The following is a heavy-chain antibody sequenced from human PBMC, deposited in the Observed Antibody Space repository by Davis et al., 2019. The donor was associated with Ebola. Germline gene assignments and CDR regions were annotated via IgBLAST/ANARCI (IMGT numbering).Heavy chain of an antibody. D-gene: IGHD1-26*01. J-gene: IGHJ4*02. Sequence: GESLKISCAASGFTFGDYAMSWVRQAPGKGLEWVGFIRSKAYGGTTEYAASVKGRFTISRDDSNSIAYLQLNSLKTEDTAVYYCTRSYSAGYYGWYFDFWGQGTLVTVSS. CDR2: IRSKAYGGTT. CDR1: GFTFGDYA. CDR3: TRSYSAGYYGWYFDF. V-gene: IGHV3-49*04.